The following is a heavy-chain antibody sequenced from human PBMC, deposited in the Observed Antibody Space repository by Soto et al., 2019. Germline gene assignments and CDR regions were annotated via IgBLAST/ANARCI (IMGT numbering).Heavy chain of an antibody. CDR3: AIATKLGPRGDP. J-gene: IGHJ5*02. D-gene: IGHD1-7*01. CDR2: ISAYNGNT. Sequence: ASVKVSCKASGYTITSYGNSWVRQPLGQGLEWMGWISAYNGNTNYAQKLQGRVTMTTDTSTSTAYMELRSLRSDDTAVYYCAIATKLGPRGDPWGQGTLVTVSS. CDR1: GYTITSYG. V-gene: IGHV1-18*01.